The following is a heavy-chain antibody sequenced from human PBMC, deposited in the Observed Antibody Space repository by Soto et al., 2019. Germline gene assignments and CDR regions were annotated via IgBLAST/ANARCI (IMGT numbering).Heavy chain of an antibody. J-gene: IGHJ4*02. V-gene: IGHV1-8*02. CDR2: MNPNSGNA. Sequence: QVQLVQSGAEVKKPGASVKVSCKASGYIFTSYDINWVRQATGQRLEWMGWMNPNSGNAGSVQKFQGRVTMTRNTSLGTAYMELSSLRSEGTAVYYCARSQRGYSVAASWGQGTLVSVSS. CDR3: ARSQRGYSVAAS. CDR1: GYIFTSYD. D-gene: IGHD5-18*01.